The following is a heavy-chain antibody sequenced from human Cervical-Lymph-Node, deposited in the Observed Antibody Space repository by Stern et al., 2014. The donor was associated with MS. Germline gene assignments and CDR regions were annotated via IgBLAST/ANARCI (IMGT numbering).Heavy chain of an antibody. CDR1: GGTFSSHA. CDR2: ITPISGAK. V-gene: IGHV1-69*06. Sequence: QVQLVQSGAEVRKPGSSVKVSCKASGGTFSSHAISWVRQAPGQGLEWMGGITPISGAKNYAQRFQGRVTIPADRSTSTVSMELSSLRSDDTAVYYCARDGGGRGVISYSCDSWGQGTLVTVSS. D-gene: IGHD3-10*01. CDR3: ARDGGGRGVISYSCDS. J-gene: IGHJ4*02.